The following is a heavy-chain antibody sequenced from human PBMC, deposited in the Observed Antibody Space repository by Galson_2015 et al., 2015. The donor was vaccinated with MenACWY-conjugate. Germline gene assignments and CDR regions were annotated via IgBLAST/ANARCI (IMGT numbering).Heavy chain of an antibody. D-gene: IGHD1-26*01. CDR2: IDNDGNRI. V-gene: IGHV3-74*01. CDR3: SRGGEAKLIIVGGISDI. CDR1: GFTFSNYW. Sequence: SLRLSCAASGFTFSNYWMLWVRQGPGKGLEWLSRIDNDGNRITYADSVKGRFTISRDNAENTLYLQINSVRADDTAVYYCSRGGEAKLIIVGGISDIWGQGTTVTVSS. J-gene: IGHJ3*02.